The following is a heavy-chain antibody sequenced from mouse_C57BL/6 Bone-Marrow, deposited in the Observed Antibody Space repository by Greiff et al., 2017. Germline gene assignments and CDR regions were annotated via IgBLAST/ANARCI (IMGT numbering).Heavy chain of an antibody. J-gene: IGHJ3*01. CDR1: GYTFTDYN. D-gene: IGHD2-12*01. CDR3: ARLRRAWFAY. V-gene: IGHV1-22*01. Sequence: VQLKQSGPELVKPGASVKMSCKASGYTFTDYNMHWVKQSHGKSLEWIGYINPNNGGTSYNQKSKGKATLTVNKSSSTAYMELRSLTSEDSAVYYWARLRRAWFAYWGQGTLVTVSA. CDR2: INPNNGGT.